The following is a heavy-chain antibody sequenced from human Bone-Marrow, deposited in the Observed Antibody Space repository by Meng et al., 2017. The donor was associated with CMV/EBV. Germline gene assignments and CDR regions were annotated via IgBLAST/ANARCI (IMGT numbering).Heavy chain of an antibody. CDR2: ISSSSSYI. CDR1: GFTFSSYS. CDR3: AGWGEVGGDQGSFDY. Sequence: GGSLRLSCAASGFTFSSYSMNWVRQAPGKGLEWVSSISSSSSYIYYADSVKGRFTISRDNAKNSLYLQMNSLRAEDTAVYYCAGWGEVGGDQGSFDYWGQATLVTFSS. V-gene: IGHV3-21*01. J-gene: IGHJ4*02. D-gene: IGHD2-21*02.